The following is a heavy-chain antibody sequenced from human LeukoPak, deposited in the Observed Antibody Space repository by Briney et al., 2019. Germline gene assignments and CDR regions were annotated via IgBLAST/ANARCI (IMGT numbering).Heavy chain of an antibody. CDR2: IRGGGGSA. CDR3: ARDPNGDYIGAFDM. Sequence: GSLRLSCTASGLTFSAYAMMWVRQAPGKGPEWVSAIRGGGGSAFYADSVKGRFTISRDNSKYTLFLQMNSLRAEDTAVYYCARDPNGDYIGAFDMWGPGTMVTVSS. D-gene: IGHD4-17*01. CDR1: GLTFSAYA. J-gene: IGHJ3*02. V-gene: IGHV3-23*01.